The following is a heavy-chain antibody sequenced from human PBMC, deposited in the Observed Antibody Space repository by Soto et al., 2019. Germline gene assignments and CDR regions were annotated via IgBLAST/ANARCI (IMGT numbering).Heavy chain of an antibody. J-gene: IGHJ4*02. CDR1: GFTFSNYA. V-gene: IGHV3-23*01. Sequence: EVQLLDSGGGLVQPGGSLRLSCAASGFTFSNYAMNWVRQAPGKGLEWVLGISGGGDSTYYADSVKGRFTISRDNSKKTLFLQMNSLRAEDTAVYYCSKERLARGFDYWCQGTLVTVSS. CDR2: ISGGGDST. CDR3: SKERLARGFDY.